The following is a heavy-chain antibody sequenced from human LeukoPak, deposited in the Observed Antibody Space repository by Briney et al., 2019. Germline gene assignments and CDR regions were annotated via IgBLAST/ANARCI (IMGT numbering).Heavy chain of an antibody. D-gene: IGHD2-2*01. Sequence: SHTLSLTCSVDGGSFIGDYSSSIRHPPGKWLEWIGEINHSGSTNYNPSLKSRVTISVDTSQNQFSLKLSSVTGADTAVYSCARGSKYCSSTSCYYYSMDVWGKGTTVTVSS. V-gene: IGHV4-34*01. J-gene: IGHJ6*03. CDR3: ARGSKYCSSTSCYYYSMDV. CDR1: GGSFIGDY. CDR2: INHSGST.